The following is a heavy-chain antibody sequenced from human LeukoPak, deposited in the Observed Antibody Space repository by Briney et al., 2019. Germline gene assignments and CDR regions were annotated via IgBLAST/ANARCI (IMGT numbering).Heavy chain of an antibody. CDR2: INPNSGGT. CDR3: ARGYCSGGSCYSSFV. D-gene: IGHD2-15*01. CDR1: GYTFTGYY. V-gene: IGHV1-2*06. Sequence: ASVKVSCKASGYTFTGYYIHWVRQAPGQGLEWMGRINPNSGGTNYAQKFQGRVTMTRDTSISTAYMELSRLRSDDTAVYYYARGYCSGGSCYSSFVWGQGTLVTVSS. J-gene: IGHJ4*02.